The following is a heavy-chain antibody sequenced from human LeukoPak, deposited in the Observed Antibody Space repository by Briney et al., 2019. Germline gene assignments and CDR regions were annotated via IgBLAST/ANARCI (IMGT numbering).Heavy chain of an antibody. D-gene: IGHD2-2*02. CDR2: ISVYNGNT. Sequence: ASVKVSCKASGYTFANFGITWVRQAPGQGLEWMGWISVYNGNTNYAQNLQGRVTLTTDTSTSTAYMELRSLRSDDTALYYCARTCSSSSCYMIHWGQGTLVTVSS. V-gene: IGHV1-18*01. CDR1: GYTFANFG. J-gene: IGHJ4*02. CDR3: ARTCSSSSCYMIH.